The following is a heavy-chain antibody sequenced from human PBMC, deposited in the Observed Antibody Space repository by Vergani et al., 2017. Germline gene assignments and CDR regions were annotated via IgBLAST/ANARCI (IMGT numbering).Heavy chain of an antibody. V-gene: IGHV4-39*01. CDR2: IYYSGST. J-gene: IGHJ6*02. CDR1: GGSISSSSYY. D-gene: IGHD2-21*02. Sequence: QLPLQESGPGLVKPSETLSLTCTVSGGSISSSSYYLGWIRQPPGKGLEWIGSIYYSGSTYYNPSLKSRVTISVDTSKNQSSLKLSSVTAADTAVYYCARHLAYCGGDCYPYYYGMDVWGQGTTVTVSS. CDR3: ARHLAYCGGDCYPYYYGMDV.